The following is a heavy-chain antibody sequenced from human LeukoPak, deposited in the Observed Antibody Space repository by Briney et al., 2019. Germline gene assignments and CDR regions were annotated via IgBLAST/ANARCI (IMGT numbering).Heavy chain of an antibody. CDR3: AGGLRYCNSNSCYQGFYL. J-gene: IGHJ5*02. CDR1: GVSISSSNW. D-gene: IGHD2-2*01. CDR2: IYHRGST. Sequence: PSGTLSLTCAVSGVSISSSNWWSWVRQPPGKGLEWSGEIYHRGSTNYNPSLKSRLTISVDKSKNQFSLKLSAVTAADTAVYYCAGGLRYCNSNSCYQGFYLWGQGTLVRVSS. V-gene: IGHV4-4*02.